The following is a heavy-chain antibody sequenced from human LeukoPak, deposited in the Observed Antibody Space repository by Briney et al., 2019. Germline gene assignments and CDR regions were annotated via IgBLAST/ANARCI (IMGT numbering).Heavy chain of an antibody. V-gene: IGHV3-30*18. CDR3: AKELSYFDY. Sequence: GGSLRLSCAASGFTFSSYGMHWVRQAPGKGLEWVAVISYDGSNKYYADSVKGRFTISRDNSKNTLYLQMNSLRAEDTAVYYCAKELSYFDYWGQGTLVTVSS. J-gene: IGHJ4*02. CDR2: ISYDGSNK. CDR1: GFTFSSYG.